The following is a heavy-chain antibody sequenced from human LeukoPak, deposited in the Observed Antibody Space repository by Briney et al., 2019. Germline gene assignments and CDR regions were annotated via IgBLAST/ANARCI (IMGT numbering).Heavy chain of an antibody. Sequence: GGSLRPSCAASGFTVSSNYMSWVRQAPGKGLEWVSLISGDGGSTYYATSVEGRFTISRDDSKNTLYLQMNSLRAEDAALYYCATDRGYSGYGTFDYWGQGTLVIVSS. D-gene: IGHD5-12*01. V-gene: IGHV3-23*01. CDR3: ATDRGYSGYGTFDY. CDR2: ISGDGGST. J-gene: IGHJ4*02. CDR1: GFTVSSNY.